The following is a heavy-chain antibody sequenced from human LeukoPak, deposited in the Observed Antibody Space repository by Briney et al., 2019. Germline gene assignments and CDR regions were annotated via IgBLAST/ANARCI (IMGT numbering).Heavy chain of an antibody. CDR1: GYTFTSYD. Sequence: ASVKVSCKASGYTFTSYDINWVRQATGQGLEWMGWMNPNSGNTGYAQKFQGRVTMTRNTSISTAYMELSSLRSEDTAVYYCVRGAFSGMWGLVVSGYYHYGMDVWGQGTTVTVSS. CDR3: VRGAFSGMWGLVVSGYYHYGMDV. D-gene: IGHD3-22*01. J-gene: IGHJ6*02. CDR2: MNPNSGNT. V-gene: IGHV1-8*01.